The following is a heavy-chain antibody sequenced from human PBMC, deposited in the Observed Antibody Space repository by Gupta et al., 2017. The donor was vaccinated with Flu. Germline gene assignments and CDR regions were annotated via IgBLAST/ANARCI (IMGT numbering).Heavy chain of an antibody. CDR2: ISGGTT. V-gene: IGHV3-23*01. J-gene: IGHJ1*01. CDR3: VKDAGYGEYAF. CDR1: GFTFRAFG. D-gene: IGHD4-17*01. Sequence: EVQLWESGGDLAQPGGSLRLSCADSGFTFRAFGMRWVRQAPGKGLEWVSTISGGTTSYADSVKGRFTISRDTSKRTLLLQMDSLRAGDTAVYYCVKDAGYGEYAFWGQGTLVTVSS.